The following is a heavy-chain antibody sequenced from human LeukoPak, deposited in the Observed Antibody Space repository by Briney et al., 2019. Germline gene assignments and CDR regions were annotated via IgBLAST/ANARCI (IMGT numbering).Heavy chain of an antibody. D-gene: IGHD6-19*01. CDR2: ISSSSSYI. Sequence: GGSLRLSCAASGFTFSSYSMNWVRQAPGKGLEWVSSISSSSSYIYYADSVKGRFTISRDNAKNSLYLQMNSLRAEDTAVYYRARGRIAVAGTDFDYWGQGTLVTVSS. CDR3: ARGRIAVAGTDFDY. V-gene: IGHV3-21*01. J-gene: IGHJ4*02. CDR1: GFTFSSYS.